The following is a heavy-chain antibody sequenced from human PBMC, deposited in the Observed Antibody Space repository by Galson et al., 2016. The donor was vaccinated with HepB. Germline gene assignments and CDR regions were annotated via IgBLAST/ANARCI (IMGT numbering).Heavy chain of an antibody. CDR2: INSDGNNK. D-gene: IGHD4-23*01. CDR3: ARGLGVETNHGIDY. CDR1: GFTFSRHW. J-gene: IGHJ4*02. V-gene: IGHV3-74*01. Sequence: SLRLSCAASGFTFSRHWMHWVRQVPGKRLVWVSHINSDGNNKNYADSAKGRFTISRDNAKNTLFLQMSSLRAEDTDVYYCARGLGVETNHGIDYWGQGILVTVS.